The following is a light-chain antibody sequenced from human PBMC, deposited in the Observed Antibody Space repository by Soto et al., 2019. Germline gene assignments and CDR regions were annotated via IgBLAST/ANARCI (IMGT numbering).Light chain of an antibody. CDR1: QTLRRTY. CDR2: DAS. J-gene: IGKJ5*01. V-gene: IGKV3-20*01. Sequence: DSVLMQSPGTLSLSTGEIATLSCRAIQTLRRTYIAWYQQRFGQAPRLLIYDASRRATGIPDRFSGSGSGTDFTLTISGLEPEDFAVYYCQQYDSAPPITFGQGTRLEIK. CDR3: QQYDSAPPIT.